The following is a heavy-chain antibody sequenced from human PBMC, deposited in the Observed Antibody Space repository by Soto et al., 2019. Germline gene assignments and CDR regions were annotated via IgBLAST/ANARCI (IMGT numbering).Heavy chain of an antibody. J-gene: IGHJ4*02. CDR2: ISYDGSNQ. Sequence: QVQLVESGGGVVQPGRSLRLSCAASGFTFSSYGIHWVRQAPGKGLDWVAGISYDGSNQYYADSVKGRFTISRDNSKNTLFLQMNSLRPEDTAVYYCAKDTFYHDSSGYYVFDYWGQGILVTVSS. CDR1: GFTFSSYG. D-gene: IGHD3-22*01. CDR3: AKDTFYHDSSGYYVFDY. V-gene: IGHV3-30*18.